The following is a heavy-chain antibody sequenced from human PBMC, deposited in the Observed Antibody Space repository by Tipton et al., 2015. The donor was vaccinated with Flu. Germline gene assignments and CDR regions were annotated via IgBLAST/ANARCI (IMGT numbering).Heavy chain of an antibody. CDR2: ISSRSSYI. D-gene: IGHD4-17*01. CDR1: GFTFSSYS. V-gene: IGHV3-21*01. Sequence: SLRLSCAASGFTFSSYSMNWVRQAPGKGLEWVSSISSRSSYIYYADSVKGRFTISRDNAKNSLFLQMNSLRAEDTAVYYCAGRRGGDYPYFDYWGQGTLVTVSS. CDR3: AGRRGGDYPYFDY. J-gene: IGHJ4*02.